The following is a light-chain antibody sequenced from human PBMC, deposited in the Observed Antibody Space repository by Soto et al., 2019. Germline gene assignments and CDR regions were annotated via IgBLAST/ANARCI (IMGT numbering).Light chain of an antibody. CDR2: DAS. Sequence: EIVITQSPATLSVSPGERATLSCRASQSVGRNLVWYQQKAGQAPRPLIFDASNRAIGIPARFSGSGAGTDFTLTISRMEPEDFTVDDCQQYDNWCSITFGQGTRLEIK. CDR1: QSVGRN. CDR3: QQYDNWCSIT. J-gene: IGKJ5*01. V-gene: IGKV3-15*01.